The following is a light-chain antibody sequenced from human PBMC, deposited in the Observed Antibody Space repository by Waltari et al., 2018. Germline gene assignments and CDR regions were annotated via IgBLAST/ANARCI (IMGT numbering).Light chain of an antibody. J-gene: IGLJ3*02. CDR2: EDD. CDR3: QSYVSPGWV. V-gene: IGLV6-57*03. CDR1: SGSIASTY. Sequence: NFMLTQPHSVSESPGKTVTISCTRNSGSIASTYMQSFQQRPGRAPTTLIFEDDKRPSGVPDRFSGSIDSSSNSASLTISGLKNEDEADYYCQSYVSPGWVFGGGTKLTVL.